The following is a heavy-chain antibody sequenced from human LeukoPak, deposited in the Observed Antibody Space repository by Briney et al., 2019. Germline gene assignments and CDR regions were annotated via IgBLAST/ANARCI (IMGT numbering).Heavy chain of an antibody. Sequence: GGSLRLSCAASGFTLSNYWMRWVRQAPGKGLEWVSHINQDGSAKYYVDSVKGRFTISRDNAKNSLYLQRNSLRAEDTAVYYCARDQVGATSPYWGQGTLVTVSS. CDR2: INQDGSAK. CDR1: GFTLSNYW. V-gene: IGHV3-7*01. D-gene: IGHD1-26*01. J-gene: IGHJ4*02. CDR3: ARDQVGATSPY.